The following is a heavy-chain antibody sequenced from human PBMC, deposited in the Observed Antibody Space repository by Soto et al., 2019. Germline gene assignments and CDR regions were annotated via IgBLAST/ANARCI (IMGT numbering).Heavy chain of an antibody. Sequence: ASVKVSCKASGYTFTSYYMHWVREAPGQGLEWMGIINPSGGGTSYAQKFQGRVTMTRDTSTSTVYMELSSLRSEDTAVYYCATTVPAAADFDYWGQGTLVTVSS. CDR2: INPSGGGT. J-gene: IGHJ4*02. V-gene: IGHV1-46*01. CDR1: GYTFTSYY. CDR3: ATTVPAAADFDY. D-gene: IGHD2-2*01.